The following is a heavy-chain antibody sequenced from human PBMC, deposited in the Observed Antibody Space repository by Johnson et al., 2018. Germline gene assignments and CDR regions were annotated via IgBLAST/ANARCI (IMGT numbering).Heavy chain of an antibody. D-gene: IGHD6-13*01. CDR3: ARSDSSSWPGKNAFDI. V-gene: IGHV3-11*01. CDR2: ISSSGSTI. J-gene: IGHJ3*02. Sequence: QVQLVESGGGLVKPGGSLRLSCAASGFTFSDYYMSWIRQAQGKGLEWVSYISSSGSTIYYADSVKGRFTISRDNAKNSRYLQMNSLRAEDTAVYYCARSDSSSWPGKNAFDIWGQGTMVTVSS. CDR1: GFTFSDYY.